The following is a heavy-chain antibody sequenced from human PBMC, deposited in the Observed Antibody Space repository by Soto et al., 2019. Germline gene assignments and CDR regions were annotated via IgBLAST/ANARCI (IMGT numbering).Heavy chain of an antibody. CDR1: AGSISTSSTY. D-gene: IGHD6-13*01. Sequence: SQTLSLTCTVSAGSISTSSTYCDRIRQPPGRGLEWFASISYSGITYYNPSLKSPVTISVDTSKNQFTLKLRSVTAAHTTMDHCARSPLTAVGRNYYYYYGMDVWGQGTTVTVSS. V-gene: IGHV4-39*01. J-gene: IGHJ6*02. CDR3: ARSPLTAVGRNYYYYYGMDV. CDR2: ISYSGIT.